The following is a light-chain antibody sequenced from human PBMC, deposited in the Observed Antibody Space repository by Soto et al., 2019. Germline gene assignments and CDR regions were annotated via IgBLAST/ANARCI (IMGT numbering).Light chain of an antibody. Sequence: QSALTQPASVSGSPGQSITISCTGTIYDVGAYHYVSWYQQFPGKAPKLILYEVSNRPSGISNRFSGFRSGSTASLSVSGLQPEDDAHYYCISYTYTGALVFGGGTKLTVL. J-gene: IGLJ2*01. V-gene: IGLV2-14*01. CDR2: EVS. CDR3: ISYTYTGALV. CDR1: IYDVGAYHY.